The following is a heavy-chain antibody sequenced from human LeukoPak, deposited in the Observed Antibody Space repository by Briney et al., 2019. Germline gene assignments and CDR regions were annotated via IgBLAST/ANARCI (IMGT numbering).Heavy chain of an antibody. CDR2: IKHGGFT. J-gene: IGHJ4*02. CDR1: GGSFSGFY. CDR3: ARGLGEGYPDC. V-gene: IGHV4-34*01. D-gene: IGHD5-24*01. Sequence: PSETLSLTCAVRGGSFSGFYWTWMRQPPGKELEWIGEIKHGGFTSYHPSLKSRVTMSEDTSNNQFSLKLTSVTAADTAVYYCARGLGEGYPDCWGPGTLVTVSS.